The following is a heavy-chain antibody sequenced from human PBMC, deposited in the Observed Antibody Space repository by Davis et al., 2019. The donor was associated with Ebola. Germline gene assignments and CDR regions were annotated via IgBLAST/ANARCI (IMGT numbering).Heavy chain of an antibody. CDR3: ATASGGQWFDP. V-gene: IGHV3-11*01. CDR1: GFTFSDYY. CDR2: ISGGGRTI. Sequence: GESLKISCAASGFTFSDYYMSWIRQAPGKGLEWVSYISGGGRTIYYADSVKGRFTISRDNAKNSLFLQMNSLRAEDTAIYYCATASGGQWFDPWGQGTLVTVSS. J-gene: IGHJ5*02. D-gene: IGHD3-16*01.